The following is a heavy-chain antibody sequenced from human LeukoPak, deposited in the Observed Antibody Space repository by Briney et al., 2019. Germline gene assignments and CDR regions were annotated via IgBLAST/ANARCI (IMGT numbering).Heavy chain of an antibody. CDR2: IWYDGSNK. D-gene: IGHD2-2*01. CDR3: ARDYCRTTSCLES. Sequence: PGGSLRLSCAASGFTFSNYGMHWVRQAPGKGLEWVAVIWYDGSNKYYADSVKGRFTISRDNSKNTLYLQMNSLRAEDTAVYYCARDYCRTTSCLESWGQGTLVTVSS. V-gene: IGHV3-33*01. J-gene: IGHJ4*02. CDR1: GFTFSNYG.